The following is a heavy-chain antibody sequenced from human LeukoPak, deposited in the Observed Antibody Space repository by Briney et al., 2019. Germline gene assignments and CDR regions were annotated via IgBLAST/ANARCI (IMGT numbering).Heavy chain of an antibody. CDR2: ISSSSDTI. J-gene: IGHJ4*02. D-gene: IGHD2-2*01. V-gene: IGHV3-48*01. Sequence: GGSLRLSCAASGFTFSSYAMHWVRQAPGKGLEWVSYISSSSDTIFYADSVRGRFTISRDNAKKSLYLQMSSLRAEDTAVYYCARPYCSSTDCPTFDDWGQGTLVTVSS. CDR3: ARPYCSSTDCPTFDD. CDR1: GFTFSSYA.